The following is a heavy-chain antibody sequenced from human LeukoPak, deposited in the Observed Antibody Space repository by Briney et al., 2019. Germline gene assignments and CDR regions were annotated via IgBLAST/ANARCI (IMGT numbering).Heavy chain of an antibody. Sequence: GGSLRLSCVASTFTVSSNFMSWVRQAPGKGLEWVSIIYSGGVTNYADSVKGRFTISRDNSKNTLYLQMNSLRAEDTAVYYCARGPPFDPWGQGTLVTVSS. V-gene: IGHV3-66*01. CDR2: IYSGGVT. CDR1: TFTVSSNF. J-gene: IGHJ5*02. CDR3: ARGPPFDP.